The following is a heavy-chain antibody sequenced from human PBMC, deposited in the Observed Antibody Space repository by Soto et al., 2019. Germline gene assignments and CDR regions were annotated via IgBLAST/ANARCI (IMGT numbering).Heavy chain of an antibody. V-gene: IGHV3-15*07. CDR3: ARGIAVAPGAFDI. CDR1: GFNFSNAW. Sequence: GGSLRLSCAASGFNFSNAWMNWVRQAPGKGLEWVGRIKSKTDGGTTDYAAPVKGRFTISRDDSKNSLYLQMNSLKTEDTAVYYCARGIAVAPGAFDIWGQGTMVTVSS. J-gene: IGHJ3*02. D-gene: IGHD6-19*01. CDR2: IKSKTDGGTT.